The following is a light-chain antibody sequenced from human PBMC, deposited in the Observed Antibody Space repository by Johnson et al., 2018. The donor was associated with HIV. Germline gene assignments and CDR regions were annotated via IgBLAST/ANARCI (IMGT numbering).Light chain of an antibody. CDR2: EDN. V-gene: IGLV1-51*02. CDR1: SSNIENYF. J-gene: IGLJ1*01. Sequence: QPVLTQPPSVSAAPGQRVNISCSGTSSNIENYFESWYHQLPGAAPRLLIYEDNKRPSGIPDRFSGYKSGASATLGIPRLTPGDEADYYCGTWDSSLSAFDAFGTGTKVTVL. CDR3: GTWDSSLSAFDA.